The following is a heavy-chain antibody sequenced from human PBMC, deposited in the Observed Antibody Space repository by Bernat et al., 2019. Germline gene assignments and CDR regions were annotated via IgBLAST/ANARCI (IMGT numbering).Heavy chain of an antibody. Sequence: QVQLVQSGAEVKKPGASVKVSCKASGYTFTSYAMHWVRQAPGQRLEWMGWINAGNGNTKCSQKFQGRVTITRDTSASTAYMELSSLRSEDTAVYYCASPGAAAGTYYYYGMDVWGQGTTVTVSS. CDR3: ASPGAAAGTYYYYGMDV. CDR1: GYTFTSYA. CDR2: INAGNGNT. D-gene: IGHD6-13*01. J-gene: IGHJ6*02. V-gene: IGHV1-3*01.